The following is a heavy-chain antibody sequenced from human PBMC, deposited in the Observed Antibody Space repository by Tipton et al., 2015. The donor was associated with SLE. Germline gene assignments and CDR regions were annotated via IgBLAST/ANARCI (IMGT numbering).Heavy chain of an antibody. Sequence: LRLSCIVSGGITHNYWSWIRQSPGRGLEWIGYIYYSGSTDYNPSLKSRVTISVDTSKNQFSLKLSSVTAADTAVYYCARQGEYDFWSGYPFDYWGQGTLVTVSS. CDR2: IYYSGST. V-gene: IGHV4-59*08. D-gene: IGHD3-3*01. CDR3: ARQGEYDFWSGYPFDY. CDR1: GGITHNY. J-gene: IGHJ4*02.